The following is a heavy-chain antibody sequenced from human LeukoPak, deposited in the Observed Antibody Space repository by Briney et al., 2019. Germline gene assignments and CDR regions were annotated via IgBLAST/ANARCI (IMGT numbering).Heavy chain of an antibody. V-gene: IGHV3-66*01. CDR1: GFTVSSNY. Sequence: GGSLRLSRAASGFTVSSNYMSWVRQAPGKGLEWVSVIYSGGSTYYADSVKGRFTISRDNSKNTLYLQMNSLRAEDTAVYYCARTFDLGYCSGGYCERGGAFDIWGQGTMVTVSS. D-gene: IGHD2-15*01. CDR2: IYSGGST. CDR3: ARTFDLGYCSGGYCERGGAFDI. J-gene: IGHJ3*02.